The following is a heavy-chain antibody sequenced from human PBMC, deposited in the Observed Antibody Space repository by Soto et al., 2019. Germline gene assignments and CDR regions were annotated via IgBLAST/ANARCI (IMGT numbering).Heavy chain of an antibody. V-gene: IGHV3-13*01. CDR3: ARAVEVDPIDY. CDR1: GFTFSNYD. Sequence: EVQLVESGGGLVQPGGSLRLSCAGSGFTFSNYDMSWVRQTTGKRLEWVSTIGVGGDTYYADSVKGRFTVFRENAKNSLYIQMNSLRVGDTAVYYCARAVEVDPIDYWGQGTLVTVSS. J-gene: IGHJ4*02. CDR2: IGVGGDT. D-gene: IGHD1-1*01.